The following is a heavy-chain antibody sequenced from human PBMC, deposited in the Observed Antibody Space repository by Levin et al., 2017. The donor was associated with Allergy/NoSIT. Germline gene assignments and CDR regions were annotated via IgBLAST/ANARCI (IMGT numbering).Heavy chain of an antibody. CDR2: VTGSGGST. CDR1: GFTFSTYA. D-gene: IGHD4-11*01. Sequence: GGSLRLSCAASGFTFSTYAMSWVRQAPGKGLEWVSGVTGSGGSTYYPNSVKGRFTISRDNSKNTLFLQMNSLRAEDTAVYYCARGGRDSNYGYAFHIWGQGTMVTVSS. CDR3: ARGGRDSNYGYAFHI. V-gene: IGHV3-23*01. J-gene: IGHJ3*02.